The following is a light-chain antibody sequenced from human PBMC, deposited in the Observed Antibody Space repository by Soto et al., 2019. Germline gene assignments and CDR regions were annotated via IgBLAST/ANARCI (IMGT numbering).Light chain of an antibody. Sequence: DIQMTQPPSTLPASVVDRVTMTWGASQSISSWLAWYQQKPGKAPKLLIYKASTLKSGVPSRFSGSGSGTDFTLTISSLQPEDVATYYCQKYNSAPRTFGQGTKV. CDR3: QKYNSAPRT. J-gene: IGKJ1*01. CDR1: QSISSW. V-gene: IGKV1-5*03. CDR2: KAS.